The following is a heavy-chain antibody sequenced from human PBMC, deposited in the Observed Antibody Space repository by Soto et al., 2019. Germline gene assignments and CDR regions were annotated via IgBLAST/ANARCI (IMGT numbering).Heavy chain of an antibody. CDR3: ARASRIAVAGGIPIFDY. CDR1: GGSISSGDYY. D-gene: IGHD6-19*01. CDR2: IYYSGST. Sequence: SETLSLTCTVSGGSISSGDYYWSWIRQPPGKGLEWIGYIYYSGSTYYNPSLKSRVTISVDTSKNQFSLKLSSVTAADTAVYYCARASRIAVAGGIPIFDYWGQGTLVTVSS. V-gene: IGHV4-30-4*01. J-gene: IGHJ4*02.